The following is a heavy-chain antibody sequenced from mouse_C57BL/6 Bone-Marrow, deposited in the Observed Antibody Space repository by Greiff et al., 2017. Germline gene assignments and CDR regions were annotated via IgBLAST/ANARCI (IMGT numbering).Heavy chain of an antibody. CDR2: IDPNSGGT. D-gene: IGHD1-1*01. CDR3: SRRDYYETDAMDY. Sequence: QVQLKQPGAELVKPGASVKLSCKASGYTFTSYWMHWVKQRPGRGLEWIGRIDPNSGGTKYNEKFKSKATLTVDKPSSTAYMQLSSLTSEDSAVYSCSRRDYYETDAMDYWGQGTSVTVSS. CDR1: GYTFTSYW. J-gene: IGHJ4*01. V-gene: IGHV1-72*01.